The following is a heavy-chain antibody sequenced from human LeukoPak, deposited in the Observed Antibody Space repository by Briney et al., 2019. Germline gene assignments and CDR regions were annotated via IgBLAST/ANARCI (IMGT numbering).Heavy chain of an antibody. CDR1: GGSISSYY. Sequence: SETLSLTCTVSGGSISSYYWSWIRQPPGKGLEWIGYIYYSGSTNYSPSLKSRVTISVDTSKNQFSLKLSSVTAADTAVYYCARQIAVAPPDYWGQGTLVTVSS. J-gene: IGHJ4*02. V-gene: IGHV4-59*08. D-gene: IGHD6-19*01. CDR2: IYYSGST. CDR3: ARQIAVAPPDY.